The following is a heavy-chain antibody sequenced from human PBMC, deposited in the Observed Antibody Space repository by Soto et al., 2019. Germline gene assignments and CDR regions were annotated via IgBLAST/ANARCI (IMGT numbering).Heavy chain of an antibody. Sequence: PSETQSLTCSVSGGSIRSNIYYWGWIRQPPGKGLEWIATVHYSGSTYYTPSLKSRVTISADTSTHQFSLRSNYMPAADTVAYYCARRHYYDTSGYYTWYWGQGTLVTVSS. CDR2: VHYSGST. D-gene: IGHD3-22*01. J-gene: IGHJ4*02. CDR1: GGSIRSNIYY. CDR3: ARRHYYDTSGYYTWY. V-gene: IGHV4-39*01.